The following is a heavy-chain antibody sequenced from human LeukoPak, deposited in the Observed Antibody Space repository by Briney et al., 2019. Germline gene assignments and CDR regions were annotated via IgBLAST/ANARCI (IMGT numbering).Heavy chain of an antibody. D-gene: IGHD6-19*01. J-gene: IGHJ4*02. V-gene: IGHV1-2*02. CDR1: GYTFTGYY. Sequence: ASVKVSCKASGYTFTGYYMHWVRQAPGQGLEWMGWISPSGGTDYAQKFQGRVTMTRDTSIGTAYMELSSLTSDDTAVYYCARVDQWPDWGQGTLVTVSS. CDR3: ARVDQWPD. CDR2: ISPSGGT.